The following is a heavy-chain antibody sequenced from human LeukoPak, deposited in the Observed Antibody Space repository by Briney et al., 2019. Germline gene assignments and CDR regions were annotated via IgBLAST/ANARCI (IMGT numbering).Heavy chain of an antibody. CDR2: IRRKTDGGTT. Sequence: KTGGSLRLSCAASGFTFSNAWMSWVRQAPGKGLEWVGRIRRKTDGGTTEYAAPVKGRFTISRDDSKNTLSLEMKSLETEDTAVYYCTTYINVIQVGDYWGQGTLVTVSS. D-gene: IGHD3-22*01. CDR3: TTYINVIQVGDY. V-gene: IGHV3-15*01. CDR1: GFTFSNAW. J-gene: IGHJ4*02.